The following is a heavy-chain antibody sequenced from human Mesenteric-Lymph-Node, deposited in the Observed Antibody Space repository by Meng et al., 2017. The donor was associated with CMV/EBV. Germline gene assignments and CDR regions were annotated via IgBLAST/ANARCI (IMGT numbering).Heavy chain of an antibody. V-gene: IGHV3-21*01. CDR2: ISSSSSYI. J-gene: IGHJ6*02. D-gene: IGHD3-3*01. Sequence: GGSLRLSCAASGFTFSSYSMNWVRQAPGKGLEWVSSISSSSSYIYYADSVKGRFTISRDNAKNSLYLQMNSLRAEDTAVYCCARDHWSGPYYYYGMDVWVQGTTVTVSS. CDR3: ARDHWSGPYYYYGMDV. CDR1: GFTFSSYS.